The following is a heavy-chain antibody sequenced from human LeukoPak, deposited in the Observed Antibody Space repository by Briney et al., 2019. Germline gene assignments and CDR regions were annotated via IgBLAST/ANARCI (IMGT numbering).Heavy chain of an antibody. CDR3: TPSGFDY. D-gene: IGHD3-10*01. Sequence: GGSLRLSCAASGFTFSSYSMNWVRQAPGKGLEWVAIIYDGHTTYYADSVRGRFTISRDNSNNTLYLQMNSLRVDDTAVYYCTPSGFDYWGQGTLVTVSS. CDR1: GFTFSSYS. CDR2: IYDGHTT. J-gene: IGHJ4*02. V-gene: IGHV3-53*01.